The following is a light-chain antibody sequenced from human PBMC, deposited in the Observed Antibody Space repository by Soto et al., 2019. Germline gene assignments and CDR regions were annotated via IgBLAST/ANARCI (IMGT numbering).Light chain of an antibody. V-gene: IGLV2-14*01. Sequence: QSVLTQPASVSGSPGQSITISCTGTTSDVGLYNYVSWYQQHPGKAPKLMISEVSNRPSGVSNRFSGSKSGNTASLTISGLQAEDEADYYCSSYTSSSTYVFGTGTKLTVL. CDR2: EVS. CDR3: SSYTSSSTYV. J-gene: IGLJ1*01. CDR1: TSDVGLYNY.